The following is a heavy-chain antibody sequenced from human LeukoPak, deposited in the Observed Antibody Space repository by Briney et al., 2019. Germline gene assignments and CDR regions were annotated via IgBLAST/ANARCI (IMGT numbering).Heavy chain of an antibody. Sequence: ASVTVSCKASGYTFTSYGISWVRQAPGQGLEWMGRINPNSGGTNYAQKFQGRVTMTRDTSISTAYMELSRLRSVDTAVYYCARGGCSGGSCYYYFDYWGQGTLVTVSS. V-gene: IGHV1-2*06. J-gene: IGHJ4*02. CDR2: INPNSGGT. D-gene: IGHD2-15*01. CDR3: ARGGCSGGSCYYYFDY. CDR1: GYTFTSYG.